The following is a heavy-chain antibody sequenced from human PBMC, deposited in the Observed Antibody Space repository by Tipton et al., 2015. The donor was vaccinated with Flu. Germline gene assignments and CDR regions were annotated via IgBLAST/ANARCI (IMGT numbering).Heavy chain of an antibody. CDR3: AKTTGGYDMTFDY. CDR1: GFTFSHYW. CDR2: INQDRSEK. V-gene: IGHV3-7*01. J-gene: IGHJ4*02. D-gene: IGHD5-12*01. Sequence: SLRLSCATSGFTFSHYWMNWVRQAPGKGLEWVANINQDRSEKHYVESVKGRFTISRDNAKNSLYLQMNSLRAEDTAVYYCAKTTGGYDMTFDYWGQGALVTVSS.